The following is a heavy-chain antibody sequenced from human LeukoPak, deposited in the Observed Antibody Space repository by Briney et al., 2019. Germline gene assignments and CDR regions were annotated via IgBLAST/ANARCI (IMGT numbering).Heavy chain of an antibody. J-gene: IGHJ5*02. Sequence: SSVKVSCKASGGTFSSYAISWVRQAPGQRLEWMGGIIPIFGTANYAQKFQGRVTITADESTSTAYMELSSLRSEDTAVYYCARAYPARAFGGVADRYWFDPWGQGTLVTVSS. D-gene: IGHD3-16*01. V-gene: IGHV1-69*01. CDR3: ARAYPARAFGGVADRYWFDP. CDR1: GGTFSSYA. CDR2: IIPIFGTA.